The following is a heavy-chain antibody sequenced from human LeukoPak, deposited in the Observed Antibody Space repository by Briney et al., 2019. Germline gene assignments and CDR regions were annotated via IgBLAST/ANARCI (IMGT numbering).Heavy chain of an antibody. CDR3: PRGGYQVARFSPYSDY. D-gene: IGHD5-12*01. CDR2: INHSGST. CDR1: GGSFSGYY. J-gene: IGHJ4*02. V-gene: IGHV4-34*01. Sequence: SETLSLTCAVYGGSFSGYYWSWIRQPPGKGLEWIGEINHSGSTNYNPSLKSRVTISVDTSKNQFSLILTSVTAADTAVYYCPRGGYQVARFSPYSDYWGQGTLVTVSS.